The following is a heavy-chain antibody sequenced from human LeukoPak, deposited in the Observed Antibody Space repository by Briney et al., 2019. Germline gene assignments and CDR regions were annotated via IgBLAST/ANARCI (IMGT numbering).Heavy chain of an antibody. V-gene: IGHV1-18*01. CDR1: GYTFTSYG. Sequence: SVKVSCKASGYTFTSYGISWVRQAPGQGLEWMGWISAYNGNTNYAQKLQGRVTMTTDTSTSTAYMELRSLRSDDTAVYYCVRDPVVDDYVWGSYIGVDYWGQGTLVTVSS. CDR2: ISAYNGNT. D-gene: IGHD3-16*01. CDR3: VRDPVVDDYVWGSYIGVDY. J-gene: IGHJ4*02.